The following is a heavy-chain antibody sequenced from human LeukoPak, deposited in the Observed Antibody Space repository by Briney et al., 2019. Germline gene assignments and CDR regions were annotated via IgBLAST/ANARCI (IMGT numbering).Heavy chain of an antibody. J-gene: IGHJ4*02. CDR3: ARILAQWLV. Sequence: SETLSLTCTVSGGSISSYYWSWIRQPPGKGLEWIGYIYYSGSTNYNPSLKSRVTISVDTSKNQFSLKLDSVTAADTAVYYCARILAQWLVWGQGTLVTVSS. CDR1: GGSISSYY. D-gene: IGHD6-19*01. CDR2: IYYSGST. V-gene: IGHV4-59*12.